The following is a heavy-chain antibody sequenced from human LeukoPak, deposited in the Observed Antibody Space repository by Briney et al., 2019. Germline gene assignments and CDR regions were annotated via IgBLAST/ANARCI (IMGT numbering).Heavy chain of an antibody. CDR3: ARDRAHGTDYFDY. V-gene: IGHV1-18*01. Sequence: ASVKVSCKASGYTFSNYGITWVRQAPGQGLEWMGWISGYNGNTNYAQKLQGRVTVTTDTSTSIAYMELRSLRSDDTALYYCARDRAHGTDYFDYWGQGTLVTVSS. J-gene: IGHJ4*02. CDR2: ISGYNGNT. CDR1: GYTFSNYG. D-gene: IGHD3-10*01.